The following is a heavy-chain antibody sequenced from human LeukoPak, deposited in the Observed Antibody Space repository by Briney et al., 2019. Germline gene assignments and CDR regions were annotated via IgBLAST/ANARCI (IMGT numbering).Heavy chain of an antibody. CDR1: GFTFGSYE. CDR2: ISSSGSTI. D-gene: IGHD3-10*02. J-gene: IGHJ6*04. V-gene: IGHV3-48*03. Sequence: PGGSLRLSCAASGFTFGSYEMNWVRQAPGKGLEWLSYISSSGSTISYADSVKGRFTISRDNAKNSLNLQMNSLRAEDTAVYYCAELGITMIGGVWGKGTTVTISS. CDR3: AELGITMIGGV.